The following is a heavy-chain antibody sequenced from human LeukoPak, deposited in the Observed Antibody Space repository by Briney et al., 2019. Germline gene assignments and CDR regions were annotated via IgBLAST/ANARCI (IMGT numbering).Heavy chain of an antibody. J-gene: IGHJ5*02. CDR2: ISGSGGST. V-gene: IGHV3-23*01. CDR1: GFTFSSYA. Sequence: GGSLRLSCAASGFTFSSYAMRWVRQAPGKGLEWVSAISGSGGSTYYADSVKGRFTISRDNSKNTLYLQMNSLRAEDTAVYYCAKDPIAVAHRGRDNWFDPWGQGTLVTVSS. CDR3: AKDPIAVAHRGRDNWFDP. D-gene: IGHD6-19*01.